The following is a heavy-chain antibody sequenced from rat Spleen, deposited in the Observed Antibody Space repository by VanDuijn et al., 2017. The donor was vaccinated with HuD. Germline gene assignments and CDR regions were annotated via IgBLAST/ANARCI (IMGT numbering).Heavy chain of an antibody. CDR3: ARDLNWEGFDY. Sequence: QVQLKESGPGLVKPSETLSLTCTVSGFSLTSYHVSWVRQPPGKGLEWMGVIWGDGSTAYNSALKSRRSISRDTSKSQVFLKMNSLQTEDTATYYCARDLNWEGFDYWGQGVMVTVSS. CDR1: GFSLTSYH. D-gene: IGHD5-1*01. J-gene: IGHJ2*01. V-gene: IGHV2-32*01. CDR2: IWGDGST.